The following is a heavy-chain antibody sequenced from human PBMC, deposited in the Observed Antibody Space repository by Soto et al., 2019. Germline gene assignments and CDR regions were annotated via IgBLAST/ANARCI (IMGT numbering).Heavy chain of an antibody. D-gene: IGHD2-15*01. J-gene: IGHJ6*02. CDR3: ARDHRYCSGSSCRPYYYYYGMDV. V-gene: IGHV3-21*01. CDR1: GFTFSSYS. CDR2: ISGTSDYI. Sequence: AGGSLRLSCAASGFTFSSYSMNWFRQAPGRGLEWVAAISGTSDYIYYADSVKGRFTISRDNAKTSLYIQMNSLRAEDTAVYYCARDHRYCSGSSCRPYYYYYGMDVWGQGTTVTVSS.